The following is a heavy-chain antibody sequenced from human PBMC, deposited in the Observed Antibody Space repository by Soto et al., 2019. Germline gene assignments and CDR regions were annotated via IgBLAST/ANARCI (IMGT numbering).Heavy chain of an antibody. D-gene: IGHD7-27*01. CDR1: GFSFSSYW. J-gene: IGHJ4*02. CDR3: ARESNSHFDS. CDR2: IAHDGSEK. Sequence: EVQLVESGGGLVQHGGSLRLSCAVSGFSFSSYWMSWVRQAPGRGLEWVATIAHDGSEKFYVDSVKGRFTMSRDNTKNSLYLQMNSMRAEDTAVYYCARESNSHFDSWGQGNMVTVSS. V-gene: IGHV3-7*01.